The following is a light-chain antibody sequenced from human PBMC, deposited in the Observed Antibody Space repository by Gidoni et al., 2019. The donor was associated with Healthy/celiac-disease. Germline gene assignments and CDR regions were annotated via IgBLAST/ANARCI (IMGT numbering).Light chain of an antibody. V-gene: IGKV3-15*01. J-gene: IGKJ1*01. CDR1: QSVSSN. Sequence: EIVMTQSPATLSVSPGERATLSCRASQSVSSNLAWYQQKPGQAPRLPARFSGSGSGTEFTLTISSLQSEDFAVYYCQQYNNWPPWTFXQXTKVEIK. CDR3: QQYNNWPPWT.